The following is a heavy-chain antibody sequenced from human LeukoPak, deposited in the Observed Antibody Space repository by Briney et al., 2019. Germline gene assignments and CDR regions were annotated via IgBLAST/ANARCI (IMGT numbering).Heavy chain of an antibody. CDR1: GFTFSSYS. CDR3: AREGPGCSGGSCYSRDYYYGMDV. V-gene: IGHV3-21*01. D-gene: IGHD2-15*01. J-gene: IGHJ6*02. CDR2: ISSSSSYI. Sequence: GGSLRLSCAASGFTFSSYSMNWVRQAPGKGLEWVSSISSSSSYIYYADSVKGRFTISRDNAKNSLYLQMNSLRAEDTAVYYCAREGPGCSGGSCYSRDYYYGMDVWGQGTTVTVSS.